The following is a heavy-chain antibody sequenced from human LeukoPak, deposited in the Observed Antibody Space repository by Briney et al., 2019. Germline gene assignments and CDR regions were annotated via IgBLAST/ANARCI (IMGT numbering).Heavy chain of an antibody. J-gene: IGHJ4*02. CDR1: GFTFDDYA. V-gene: IGHV3-9*01. Sequence: TGGSLRLSCAASGFTFDDYAMHWVRQAPGKGLEWVSGISWNSGSIGYADSVKGRFTISRDNAKNTLYLQMNSLRAEDTAVYYCAKSSSWPYYFDYWGQGTLVTVSS. CDR3: AKSSSWPYYFDY. CDR2: ISWNSGSI. D-gene: IGHD6-13*01.